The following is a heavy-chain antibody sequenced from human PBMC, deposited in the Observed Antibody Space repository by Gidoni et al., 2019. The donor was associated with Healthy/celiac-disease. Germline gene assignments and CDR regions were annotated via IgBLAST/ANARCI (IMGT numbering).Heavy chain of an antibody. D-gene: IGHD6-13*01. V-gene: IGHV4-39*01. CDR1: GGSISSSSYY. CDR3: ASSDEAAAAGRRYFDY. Sequence: QLQLQESGPGLVKPSETLSLTCTVSGGSISSSSYYWGWIRQPPGKGLEWIGSIYYSGSTYYNPSLKSRVTISVDTSKNQFSLKLSSVTAADTAVYYCASSDEAAAAGRRYFDYWGQGTLVTVSS. J-gene: IGHJ4*02. CDR2: IYYSGST.